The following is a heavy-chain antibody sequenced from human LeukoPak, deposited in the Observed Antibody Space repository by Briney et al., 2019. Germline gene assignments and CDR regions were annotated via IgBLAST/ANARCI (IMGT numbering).Heavy chain of an antibody. D-gene: IGHD2-15*01. V-gene: IGHV1-18*01. CDR2: ISAYTVDT. J-gene: IGHJ3*02. Sequence: ASVKGSCKASVYTFTGDALSWVRQAPGQGREWMGWISAYTVDTNYARKVQGRVTLTTDTSTRTAYMELRRLTSDATAIYSCTRASPQGVVVLATAVGRAFDISGQGTMVIVSS. CDR1: VYTFTGDA. CDR3: TRASPQGVVVLATAVGRAFDI.